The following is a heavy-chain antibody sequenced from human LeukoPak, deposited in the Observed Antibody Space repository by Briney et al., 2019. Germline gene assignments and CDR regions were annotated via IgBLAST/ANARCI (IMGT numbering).Heavy chain of an antibody. CDR2: INAGNGNT. Sequence: ASVKFSCKASGYTFTSYAMHWVRQAPGQRLEWMGWINAGNGNTKYSQKFQGRVTITRDTSASTAYMELSSLRSEDTAVYYCARDNGSGSYEDDAFDIWGQGTMVTVSS. CDR1: GYTFTSYA. D-gene: IGHD3-10*01. J-gene: IGHJ3*02. V-gene: IGHV1-3*01. CDR3: ARDNGSGSYEDDAFDI.